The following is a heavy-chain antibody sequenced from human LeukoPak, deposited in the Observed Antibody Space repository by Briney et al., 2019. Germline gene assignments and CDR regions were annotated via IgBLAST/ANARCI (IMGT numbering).Heavy chain of an antibody. CDR1: GFTFSSHA. Sequence: GGSLRLSCTPSGFTFSSHAMNWVRQAPGKGLEWVSGISGSGSSTYCADSVKGRFTISRDNSKNTLYLQMNSLRAEDTATYYCAKDHSTVPYYFDYWGQGTLVTASS. D-gene: IGHD5/OR15-5a*01. V-gene: IGHV3-23*01. J-gene: IGHJ4*02. CDR3: AKDHSTVPYYFDY. CDR2: ISGSGSST.